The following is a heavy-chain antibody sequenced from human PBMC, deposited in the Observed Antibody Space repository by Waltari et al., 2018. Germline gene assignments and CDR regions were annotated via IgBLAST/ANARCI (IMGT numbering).Heavy chain of an antibody. Sequence: QVQLQESGPGLVKPSQTLSLTCSVSGGSISSGDYYWSWIRQPPGKGLEWIGYIYYSGSTYYTPSLTSRVTISVDTSKNQFSLKLSSVTAADTAVYYCARGVTGLYNWFDPWGQGTLVSVSS. J-gene: IGHJ5*02. D-gene: IGHD7-27*01. CDR2: IYYSGST. CDR3: ARGVTGLYNWFDP. CDR1: GGSISSGDYY. V-gene: IGHV4-30-4*08.